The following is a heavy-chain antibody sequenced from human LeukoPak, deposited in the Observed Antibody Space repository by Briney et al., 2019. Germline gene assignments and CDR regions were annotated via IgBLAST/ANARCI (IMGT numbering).Heavy chain of an antibody. CDR1: GFTFDDFA. V-gene: IGHV3-53*01. CDR2: IYSAGST. CDR3: ARRAGAYTHPYDY. Sequence: GGSLRLSCAASGFTFDDFAMHWVRQAPGKGLEWVSFIYSAGSTHYSDSVKGRFTISIDNSKNTLYLQMNSLGAEDTAVYYCARRAGAYTHPYDYWGQGTLVTVS. D-gene: IGHD3-16*01. J-gene: IGHJ4*02.